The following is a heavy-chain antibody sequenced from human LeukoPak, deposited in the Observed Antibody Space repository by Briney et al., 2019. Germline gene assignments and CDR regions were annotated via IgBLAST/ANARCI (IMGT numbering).Heavy chain of an antibody. V-gene: IGHV3-23*01. CDR3: AKGWSSGYYYWFNP. CDR2: TSGSGGST. CDR1: GLTFDNYA. Sequence: GGSLRLSCAASGLTFDNYAMTWVRQAPGKGLEWVSATSGSGGSTYYADSVRGRFTISRDNSKNTLFLQMSSLRAEDTAVYYCAKGWSSGYYYWFNPWGQGTLVTVSS. J-gene: IGHJ5*02. D-gene: IGHD3-22*01.